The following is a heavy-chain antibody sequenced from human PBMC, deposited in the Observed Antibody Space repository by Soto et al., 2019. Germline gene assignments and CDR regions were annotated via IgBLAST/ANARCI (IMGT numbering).Heavy chain of an antibody. CDR3: ARVAGPNYYYYYGMDV. D-gene: IGHD6-19*01. Sequence: EVQLVESGGGLVKPGGSLRLSCAASGFTFRSYSMNWVRQAPGKGLEWVSSISSSSSYIYYADSVKGRFTLSRDNAKNSRYLQMNSLRAEVTAVYYGARVAGPNYYYYYGMDVWGQGTTVTVSS. V-gene: IGHV3-21*01. J-gene: IGHJ6*02. CDR1: GFTFRSYS. CDR2: ISSSSSYI.